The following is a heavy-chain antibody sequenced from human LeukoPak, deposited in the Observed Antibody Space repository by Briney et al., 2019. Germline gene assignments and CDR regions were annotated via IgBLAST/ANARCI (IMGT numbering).Heavy chain of an antibody. D-gene: IGHD5-12*01. CDR2: ISTHNGKT. CDR1: GYTFTGYY. Sequence: RASVKVSCKASGYTFTGYYMHWVRQAPGQGLEWMAWISTHNGKTDYAQNFQDRVTVTRDTSTSTVYMELRSLRSDDMAVYFCARDVGTTHFDFWGQGTLVTVSS. CDR3: ARDVGTTHFDF. V-gene: IGHV1/OR15-2*01. J-gene: IGHJ4*02.